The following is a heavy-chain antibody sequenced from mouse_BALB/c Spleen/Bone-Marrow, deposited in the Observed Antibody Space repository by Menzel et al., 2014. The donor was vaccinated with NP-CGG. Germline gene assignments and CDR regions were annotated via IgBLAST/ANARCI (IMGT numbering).Heavy chain of an antibody. CDR2: ISSGSSTI. V-gene: IGHV5-17*02. D-gene: IGHD2-10*02. Sequence: EVQLVESGGGLVKPGGSLKLSCAASGFTFSSYAMSWVRQTPEKRLEWVAYISSGSSTIYYADTVKGRFTISRDNPKNTLFLQMTSLRSEDTAMYYCARSGYGDYYAMDYWGQGTSVTVSS. CDR1: GFTFSSYA. CDR3: ARSGYGDYYAMDY. J-gene: IGHJ4*01.